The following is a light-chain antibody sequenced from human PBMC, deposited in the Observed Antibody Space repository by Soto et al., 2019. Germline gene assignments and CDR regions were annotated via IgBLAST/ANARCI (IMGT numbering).Light chain of an antibody. J-gene: IGKJ1*01. CDR1: QTISGW. V-gene: IGKV1-5*01. CDR2: DAS. Sequence: DMKRTQSPSTLSSSVGDTVTITCRASQTISGWLAWYQQRPGKAPNLLIFDASTLESGVPSRFSGSGSGTTFTLTISSLQSEDFAVYYCQQYDNWPWTFGQGTKVDIK. CDR3: QQYDNWPWT.